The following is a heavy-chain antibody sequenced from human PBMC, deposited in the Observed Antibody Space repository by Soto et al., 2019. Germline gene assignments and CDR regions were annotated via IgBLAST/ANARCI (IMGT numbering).Heavy chain of an antibody. CDR2: IWYDGSNK. Sequence: RLSCAASGFTFSSYGMHWVRQAPGKGLEWVAVIWYDGSNKYYADSVKGRFTISRDNAKNSLYLQMNSLRAEDTALYYCAKVNEEYSGYAGGLAFDIWGQGTMVTVSS. D-gene: IGHD5-12*01. J-gene: IGHJ3*02. CDR3: AKVNEEYSGYAGGLAFDI. V-gene: IGHV3-33*03. CDR1: GFTFSSYG.